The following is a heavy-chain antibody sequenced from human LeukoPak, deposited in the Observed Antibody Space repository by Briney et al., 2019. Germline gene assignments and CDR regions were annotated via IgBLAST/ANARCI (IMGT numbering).Heavy chain of an antibody. CDR3: AEWRFIGPLYYFDY. J-gene: IGHJ4*02. V-gene: IGHV3-23*01. CDR1: GFTFSSYA. CDR2: ISTSGSTT. Sequence: GGSLRLSCAASGFTFSSYAMSWVRQAPGKGLEWVSGISTSGSTTYYADSVKGRFTISRDNSNNTLFLQMNSLRAEDTAVYYCAEWRFIGPLYYFDYWGQGTPVTVSS. D-gene: IGHD3-16*02.